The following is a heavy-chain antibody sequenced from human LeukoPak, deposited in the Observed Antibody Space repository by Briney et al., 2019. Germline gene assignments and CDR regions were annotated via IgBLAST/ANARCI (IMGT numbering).Heavy chain of an antibody. D-gene: IGHD3-22*01. CDR1: GFIVSSNY. Sequence: GGSLRLSCAVSGFIVSSNYMSWVRQAPGKGLEWVSVIYSGGTTYYADSVKGRFTISRDNANSLLYLQMNKLTDEDTAVYYCARCMSSCYYEQWGQGTLVTVSS. V-gene: IGHV3-53*01. CDR3: ARCMSSCYYEQ. J-gene: IGHJ4*02. CDR2: IYSGGTT.